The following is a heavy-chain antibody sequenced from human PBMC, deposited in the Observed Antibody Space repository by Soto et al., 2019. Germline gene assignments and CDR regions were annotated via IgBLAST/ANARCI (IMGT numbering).Heavy chain of an antibody. CDR3: AREYGGAVVDY. V-gene: IGHV3-66*01. CDR1: GFTVSSNY. D-gene: IGHD1-26*01. J-gene: IGHJ4*02. CDR2: IYSGGGST. Sequence: EVQLVESGGGLVQPGGSLRLSCAASGFTVSSNYMSWVRQAPGKGLEWVSVIYSGGGSTYYADSVKGRFTISRDNSKNTLYLQMNSLRDEDTAVYYCAREYGGAVVDYWGQGTLVTGSS.